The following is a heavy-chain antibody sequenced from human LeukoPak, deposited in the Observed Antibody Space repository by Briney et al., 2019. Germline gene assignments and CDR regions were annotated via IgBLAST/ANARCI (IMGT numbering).Heavy chain of an antibody. Sequence: GGSLRLSCATSGFTFSDSAIHWVRQASGKGLEWGGRIRSKTNGYATAYAASVKGRFTISRDDSKKTAYLQMNSLKTEDTAVYYCTSSVTGTVDYWGQGTLVTVSS. CDR2: IRSKTNGYAT. J-gene: IGHJ4*02. CDR3: TSSVTGTVDY. D-gene: IGHD2-21*02. V-gene: IGHV3-73*01. CDR1: GFTFSDSA.